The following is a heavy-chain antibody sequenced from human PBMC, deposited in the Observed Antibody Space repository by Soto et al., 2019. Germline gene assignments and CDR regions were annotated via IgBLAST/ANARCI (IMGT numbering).Heavy chain of an antibody. J-gene: IGHJ4*02. CDR2: ISSTSSYI. V-gene: IGHV3-21*01. Sequence: LRLSCAASGLTFSGHSMNWVRQAPGKGLEWVSSISSTSSYIYYADSVKGRFTISRDNAKNSLYLQMNSLRAEDTAVYYCAKLYWNPRYFDYWGQGTRVTVSS. D-gene: IGHD1-1*01. CDR1: GLTFSGHS. CDR3: AKLYWNPRYFDY.